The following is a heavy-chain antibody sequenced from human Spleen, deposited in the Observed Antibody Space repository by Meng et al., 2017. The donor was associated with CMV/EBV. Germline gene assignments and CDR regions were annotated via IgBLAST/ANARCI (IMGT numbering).Heavy chain of an antibody. CDR3: ARGESYDILTGYFPLIGAFDI. V-gene: IGHV4-34*01. CDR1: GGSFSGYW. J-gene: IGHJ3*02. D-gene: IGHD3-9*01. Sequence: SETLSLTCAIYGGSFSGYWWNWIRQPPGKGLEWIGEINQSGTTKYSPSLKSRVTISVDTSKNQFSLKLNSVIAADTAVYYCARGESYDILTGYFPLIGAFDIWGQGTMVTVSS. CDR2: INQSGTT.